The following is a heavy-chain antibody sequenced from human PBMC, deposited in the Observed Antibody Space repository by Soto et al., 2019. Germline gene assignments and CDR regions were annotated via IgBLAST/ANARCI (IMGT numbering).Heavy chain of an antibody. CDR2: IYKSTTT. D-gene: IGHD2-15*01. J-gene: IGHJ5*01. CDR3: ARGRYCLTGRCFPNWFDS. CDR1: GDSIFTVDYF. Sequence: SETLSLTCSVSGDSIFTVDYFWAWIRQPPGQALEYIGYIYKSTTTYYNPSFESRVAISLDTSKSQFSLTVTSVTAADTAVYFCARGRYCLTGRCFPNWFDSWGQGTLVTGSS. V-gene: IGHV4-30-4*01.